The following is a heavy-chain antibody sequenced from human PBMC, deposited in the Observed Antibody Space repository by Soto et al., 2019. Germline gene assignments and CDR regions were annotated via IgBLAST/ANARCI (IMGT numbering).Heavy chain of an antibody. CDR1: GGSISSGGYC. V-gene: IGHV4-30-2*01. J-gene: IGHJ3*02. D-gene: IGHD2-2*02. CDR2: IYHSGST. CDR3: ARGYCSSTSCYSDAFDI. Sequence: NPSETLSLTCAVSGGSISSGGYCWSWIRQPPGKGLEWIGYIYHSGSTYYKSSLKSRVTISVDRSKNQFSLKLSSVTAADTAVYYCARGYCSSTSCYSDAFDIWGQGTMVTVSS.